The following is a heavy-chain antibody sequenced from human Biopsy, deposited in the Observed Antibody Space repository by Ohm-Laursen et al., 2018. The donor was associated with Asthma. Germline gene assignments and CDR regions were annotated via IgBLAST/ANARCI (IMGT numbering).Heavy chain of an antibody. V-gene: IGHV3-33*08. Sequence: SLRLSCAASGFSFSSYGMHWVRQAPGKGLEWVAVIWYDGSNKYYADSVKGRFTVSRDNSKNTLYLQMNSLRAEDTAVYYCARDWKGYCTGGVCYPDYWGQGTLVTVSS. CDR2: IWYDGSNK. J-gene: IGHJ4*02. CDR1: GFSFSSYG. CDR3: ARDWKGYCTGGVCYPDY. D-gene: IGHD2-8*02.